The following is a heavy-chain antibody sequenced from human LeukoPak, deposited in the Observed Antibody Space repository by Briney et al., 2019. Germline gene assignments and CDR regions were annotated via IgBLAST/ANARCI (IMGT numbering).Heavy chain of an antibody. CDR1: GFTFSTYA. J-gene: IGHJ4*02. CDR2: VSGSGGST. CDR3: AKALSANDFWSGYLDY. V-gene: IGHV3-23*01. Sequence: GGSLRLSCAASGFTFSTYAMSWVRQAPGKGLEWVSAVSGSGGSTYYADSVKGRFTISRDNSKNTLYLQMNSLRAEDTAVYYCAKALSANDFWSGYLDYWGQGTLVTVSS. D-gene: IGHD3-3*01.